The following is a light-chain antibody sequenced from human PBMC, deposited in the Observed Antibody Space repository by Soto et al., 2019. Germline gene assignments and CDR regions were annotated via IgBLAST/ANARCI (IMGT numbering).Light chain of an antibody. V-gene: IGKV1-9*01. J-gene: IGKJ4*01. Sequence: DIQLTQSPSFLSASVGDRVTITCRASQVSNSNLAWYQQKPGKAPKLLIYIAYTLQSGVPSRFSGSGSGTEFTLTISSLQPEDFATYYCQQFNTYPLTFGGGTKVEIK. CDR2: IAY. CDR3: QQFNTYPLT. CDR1: QVSNSN.